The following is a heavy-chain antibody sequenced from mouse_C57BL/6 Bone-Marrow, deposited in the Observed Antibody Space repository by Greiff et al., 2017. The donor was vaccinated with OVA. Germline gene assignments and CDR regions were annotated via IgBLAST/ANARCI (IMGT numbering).Heavy chain of an antibody. Sequence: VQLQQSGAELARPGASVKMSCKASGYTFTSYTMHWVKQRPGQGLEWIGYINPSSGYTKYNQKFKDKATLTADKSSSTAYMQLSSLTSEDSAVYYCAGGGSSWWGAWFAYWGQGTLVTVSA. CDR1: GYTFTSYT. CDR3: AGGGSSWWGAWFAY. V-gene: IGHV1-4*01. J-gene: IGHJ3*01. D-gene: IGHD1-1*01. CDR2: INPSSGYT.